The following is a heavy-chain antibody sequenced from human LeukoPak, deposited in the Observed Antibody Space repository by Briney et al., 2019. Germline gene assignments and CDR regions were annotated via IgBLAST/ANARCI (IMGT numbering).Heavy chain of an antibody. J-gene: IGHJ5*02. CDR2: IYYSGST. D-gene: IGHD1-7*01. CDR1: GGSISSSNYY. Sequence: PSETLSLTCTVSGGSISSSNYYWGWIRQPPGKGLEWIGSIYYSGSTYYNPSLKSRVTISVDTSKNQFSLKLSSVTAADTAVYYCARERLELESNWFDPWGQGTLVTVSS. CDR3: ARERLELESNWFDP. V-gene: IGHV4-39*07.